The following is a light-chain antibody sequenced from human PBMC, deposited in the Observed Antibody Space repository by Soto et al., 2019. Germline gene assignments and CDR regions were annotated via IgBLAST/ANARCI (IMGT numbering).Light chain of an antibody. CDR3: QQLNIYSIT. CDR2: AAS. V-gene: IGKV1-9*01. J-gene: IGKJ5*01. Sequence: DIQLTQSPSFLSASVGDRVTITCRASQGISSYLAWYQQKPGKAPKLLIYAASTLQSGVPSRFSGSGSGTEFARPISSLQPEDFATYYYQQLNIYSITFGQGTRLEIK. CDR1: QGISSY.